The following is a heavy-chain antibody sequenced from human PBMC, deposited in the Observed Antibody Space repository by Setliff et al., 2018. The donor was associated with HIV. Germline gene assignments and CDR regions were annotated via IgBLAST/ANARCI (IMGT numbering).Heavy chain of an antibody. Sequence: SETLSLTCTVSGGSISSSSHYWGWIRQSPGKGLEWIGSIYYSGSTYYNSSLKSRVTIFVDTSKNQLSLKLRSVTAADTAVYCCARLGRGIAVAGTRIDYWGRGTLVTVSS. CDR3: ARLGRGIAVAGTRIDY. CDR2: IYYSGST. D-gene: IGHD6-19*01. V-gene: IGHV4-39*01. CDR1: GGSISSSSHY. J-gene: IGHJ4*02.